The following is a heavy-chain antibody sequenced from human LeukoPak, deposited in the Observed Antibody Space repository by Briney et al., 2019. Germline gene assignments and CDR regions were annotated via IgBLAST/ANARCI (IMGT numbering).Heavy chain of an antibody. Sequence: SQTLSLTCTVSGGSISSGDYYWSWIRQPPGKGLEWIGYIYYSGSTNYNPSLESRVTISVDTSKDQFSLKLSSVTTADTAVYYCARWNRGDYFDYWGQGTLVTVSS. CDR3: ARWNRGDYFDY. CDR2: IYYSGST. J-gene: IGHJ4*02. V-gene: IGHV4-61*08. D-gene: IGHD1-1*01. CDR1: GGSISSGDYY.